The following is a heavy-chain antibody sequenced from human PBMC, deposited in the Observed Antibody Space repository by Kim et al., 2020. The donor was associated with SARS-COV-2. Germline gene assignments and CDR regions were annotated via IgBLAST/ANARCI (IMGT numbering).Heavy chain of an antibody. CDR2: IYYSGST. CDR1: GGSISSSSYY. CDR3: ARRGVDYYDSSGYYRLFDY. V-gene: IGHV4-39*01. Sequence: SETLSLTCTVSGGSISSSSYYWGWIRQPPGKGLEWIGSIYYSGSTYYNPSLKSRVTISVDTSKNQFSLKLSSVTAADTAVYYCARRGVDYYDSSGYYRLFDYWGQGTLVTVSS. D-gene: IGHD3-22*01. J-gene: IGHJ4*02.